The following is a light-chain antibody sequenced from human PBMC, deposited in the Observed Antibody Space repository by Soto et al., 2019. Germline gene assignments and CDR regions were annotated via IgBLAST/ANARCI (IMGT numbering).Light chain of an antibody. CDR1: QSFSSSY. CDR2: GAS. J-gene: IGKJ3*01. CDR3: QHYGSALFT. V-gene: IGKV3-20*01. Sequence: PGERVTLSCRASQSFSSSYLAWYQQKPGQAPRLLIYGASSRATGIPDRFSGSGSGTDFTLTISSLEPEDFAVYYCQHYGSALFTFGPGTKVDVK.